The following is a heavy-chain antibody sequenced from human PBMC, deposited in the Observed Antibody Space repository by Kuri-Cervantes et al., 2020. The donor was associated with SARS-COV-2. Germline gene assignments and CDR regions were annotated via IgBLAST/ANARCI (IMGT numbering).Heavy chain of an antibody. J-gene: IGHJ4*02. Sequence: GGSLRLSCAASGFTFSSYSMNWVRQAPGKGLVWVSRMNGDGSTITYADSVKGRFTISRDNAKNTLYLQMNSLRVEDTAVYFCARAPSGSPTEFWGQGTLVTVSS. CDR1: GFTFSSYS. CDR2: MNGDGSTI. V-gene: IGHV3-74*01. CDR3: ARAPSGSPTEF. D-gene: IGHD1-26*01.